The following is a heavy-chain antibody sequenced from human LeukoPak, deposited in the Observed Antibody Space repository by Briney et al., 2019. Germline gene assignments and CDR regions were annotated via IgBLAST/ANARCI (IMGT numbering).Heavy chain of an antibody. CDR3: ASSVEDMAASDSFDS. CDR2: INTNTGNP. CDR1: GYSFTTHA. V-gene: IGHV7-4-1*02. J-gene: IGHJ4*02. D-gene: IGHD5-24*01. Sequence: ASVKVSCKASGYSFTTHAMNWVRQAPGQGLEWMGWINTNTGNPTYAQGLTGRFVFSLDTSVSTAYLQITSLQAEDTAVYYCASSVEDMAASDSFDSWGQGTLVTVSS.